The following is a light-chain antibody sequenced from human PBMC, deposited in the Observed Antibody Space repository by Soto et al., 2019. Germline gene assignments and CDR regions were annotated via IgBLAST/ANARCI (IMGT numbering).Light chain of an antibody. CDR1: QNIYSN. CDR2: RAS. CDR3: LQYHILWA. V-gene: IGKV3-15*01. Sequence: IVLTQSPCTLSLSTGERATLSCRASQNIYSNIAWYQQRPGQAPRLLIYRASTRATGVPARFSGSGSGTEFTLTICSLQSEDFTVYSCLQYHILWAFGQGTKVDIK. J-gene: IGKJ1*01.